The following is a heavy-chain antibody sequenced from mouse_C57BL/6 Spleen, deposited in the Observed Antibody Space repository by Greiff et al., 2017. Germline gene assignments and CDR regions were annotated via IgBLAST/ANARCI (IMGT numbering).Heavy chain of an antibody. CDR2: IYPGSGST. V-gene: IGHV1-55*01. D-gene: IGHD2-5*01. CDR3: ARSNFPLYSNYGAY. Sequence: QVQLQQPGAELVKPGASVKMSCKASGYTFTSYWITWVKQRPGQGLEWIGDIYPGSGSTNYNEKFKSKATLTVDTSSSTAYMQLSSLTSEDSAVYYCARSNFPLYSNYGAYWGQGTLVTVSA. CDR1: GYTFTSYW. J-gene: IGHJ3*01.